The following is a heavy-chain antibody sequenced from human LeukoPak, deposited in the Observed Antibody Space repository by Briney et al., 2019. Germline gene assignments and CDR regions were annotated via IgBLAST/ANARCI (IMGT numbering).Heavy chain of an antibody. J-gene: IGHJ4*02. CDR3: TGGGPHSSWAVDY. CDR1: GFTFSTYA. CDR2: ISYDVKNK. D-gene: IGHD6-13*01. Sequence: PGGSLRLSCAASGFTFSTYAMHWVRQPPAKGLEGVAVISYDVKNKYYADSVRGRFTISRHNSKNTLCLQMNSLRAEDTAVYYFTGGGPHSSWAVDYWGQGTRVTVSS. V-gene: IGHV3-30*04.